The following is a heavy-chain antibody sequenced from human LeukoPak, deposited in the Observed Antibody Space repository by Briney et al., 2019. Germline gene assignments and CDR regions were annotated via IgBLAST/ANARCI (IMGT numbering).Heavy chain of an antibody. Sequence: SVKVSCKASGGTFSSYAISWVRQAPGQGLEWMGGIIPIFGTANYAQKFQGRVTITADEYTSTAYMELSSLRSEDAAVYYCARDLGNADAFDIWGQGTMVTVSS. J-gene: IGHJ3*02. V-gene: IGHV1-69*13. D-gene: IGHD1-1*01. CDR3: ARDLGNADAFDI. CDR2: IIPIFGTA. CDR1: GGTFSSYA.